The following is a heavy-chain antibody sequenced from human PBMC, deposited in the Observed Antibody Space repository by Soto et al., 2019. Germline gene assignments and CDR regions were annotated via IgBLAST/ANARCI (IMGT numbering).Heavy chain of an antibody. D-gene: IGHD6-19*01. CDR3: ARDGMIAVAGTRGYYYYGMDV. Sequence: GGSLRLSCAASGFTFSSYAMHWVRQAPGKGLEWVAVISYDGSNKYYADSVRGRFTISRDNSKNTLYLQMSSLRAEGTAVYYCARDGMIAVAGTRGYYYYGMDVWGQGTTVTVYS. CDR1: GFTFSSYA. CDR2: ISYDGSNK. J-gene: IGHJ6*02. V-gene: IGHV3-30-3*01.